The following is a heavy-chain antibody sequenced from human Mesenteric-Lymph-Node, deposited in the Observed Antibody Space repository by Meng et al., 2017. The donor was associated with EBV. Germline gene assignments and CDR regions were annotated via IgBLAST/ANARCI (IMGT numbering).Heavy chain of an antibody. CDR3: ASLLIVCGGVIVYY. V-gene: IGHV4-39*01. D-gene: IGHD2-21*01. J-gene: IGHJ4*02. CDR2: IYSGGRS. CDR1: GCISSGSSYS. Sequence: HLNAHRPGRVHPPAPLAIPFAFCGCISSGSSYSWGRRQQPPRRGLEWVGSIYSGGRSYYRPSIEIRVTIAVDTSNNQFSLKLNSVTAADTSVYFCASLLIVCGGVIVYYWGQGALVTVSS.